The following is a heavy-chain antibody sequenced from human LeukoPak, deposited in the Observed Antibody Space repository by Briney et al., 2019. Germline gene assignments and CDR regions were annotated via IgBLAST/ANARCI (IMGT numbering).Heavy chain of an antibody. D-gene: IGHD5-12*01. Sequence: QPGGSLRLSCTVSGFSFREHWMSWVRQAPGKGLEWVGNIKEDGNEDYYVDSVEGRFVIFSDNAKNSLYLQMHSLRAEDTAVYYSTRGDRGYAESLYWGRGTLVTVSS. CDR3: TRGDRGYAESLY. CDR1: GFSFREHW. J-gene: IGHJ4*02. V-gene: IGHV3-7*02. CDR2: IKEDGNED.